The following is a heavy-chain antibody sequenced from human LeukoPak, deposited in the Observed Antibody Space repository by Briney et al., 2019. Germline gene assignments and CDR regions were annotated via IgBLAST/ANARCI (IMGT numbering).Heavy chain of an antibody. V-gene: IGHV1-24*01. CDR2: FDPEDGET. J-gene: IGHJ3*02. CDR3: ARRASEYGDDAFDI. D-gene: IGHD3-10*01. Sequence: ASVKVSCKVSGYTLTELSMHWVRQAPGKGLEWMGGFDPEDGETIYAQKFQGRVTMTEDTSTDTAYMELSSLRSEDTAVYYCARRASEYGDDAFDIWGQGTMVTVSS. CDR1: GYTLTELS.